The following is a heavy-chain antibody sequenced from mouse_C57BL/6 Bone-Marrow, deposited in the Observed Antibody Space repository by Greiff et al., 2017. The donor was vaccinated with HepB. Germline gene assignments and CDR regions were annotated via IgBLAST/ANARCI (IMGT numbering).Heavy chain of an antibody. CDR2: ISYDGSN. CDR3: ASTAQATFAY. J-gene: IGHJ3*01. D-gene: IGHD3-2*02. CDR1: GYSITSGYY. Sequence: EVKLVESGPGLVKPSQSLSLTCSVTGYSITSGYYWNWIRQFPGNKLEWMGYISYDGSNNYNPSLKNRISITRDTSKNQFFLKLNSVTTEDTATYYCASTAQATFAYWGQGTLVTVSA. V-gene: IGHV3-6*01.